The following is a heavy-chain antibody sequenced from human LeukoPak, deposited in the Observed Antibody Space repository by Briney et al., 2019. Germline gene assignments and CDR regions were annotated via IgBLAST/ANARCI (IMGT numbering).Heavy chain of an antibody. CDR2: ISYDGSNK. J-gene: IGHJ1*01. CDR3: AKTSLGYGDEYFQH. Sequence: AGGSLRLSCAASGFTFSSYGMHWVRQAPGKGLKWVAVISYDGSNKYYADSVKGRFTISRDNSKNTLYLQMNSLRAEDTAVYYCAKTSLGYGDEYFQHWGQGTLVTVSS. CDR1: GFTFSSYG. V-gene: IGHV3-30*18. D-gene: IGHD4-17*01.